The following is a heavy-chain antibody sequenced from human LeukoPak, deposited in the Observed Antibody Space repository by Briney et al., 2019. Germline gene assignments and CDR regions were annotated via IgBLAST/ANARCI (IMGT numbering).Heavy chain of an antibody. Sequence: SETLSLTCTVAGGSISSSSYYWGWIRLPPGKGLEWTGSIYYSGSTYYNPSLKSRVPISVDTSKNQFSLKLSSVTAADTAVYYCARLLWFGELNFDPWGQGTLVTVSS. CDR2: IYYSGST. D-gene: IGHD3-10*01. CDR1: GGSISSSSYY. CDR3: ARLLWFGELNFDP. V-gene: IGHV4-39*01. J-gene: IGHJ5*02.